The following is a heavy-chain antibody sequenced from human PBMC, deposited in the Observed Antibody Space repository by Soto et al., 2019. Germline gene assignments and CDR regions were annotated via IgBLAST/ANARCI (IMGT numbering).Heavy chain of an antibody. D-gene: IGHD6-6*01. V-gene: IGHV3-21*01. J-gene: IGHJ6*02. CDR2: ISSSSSYI. Sequence: PGGSLRLSCAASGFTFSSYSMNWVRQAPGKGLEWVSSISSSSSYIYYADSVKGRFTVSRGNAKNSLYLQMNSLRAEDTAVYYCATRIAARATFYYYYGMDVWGQGTTVTVSS. CDR3: ATRIAARATFYYYYGMDV. CDR1: GFTFSSYS.